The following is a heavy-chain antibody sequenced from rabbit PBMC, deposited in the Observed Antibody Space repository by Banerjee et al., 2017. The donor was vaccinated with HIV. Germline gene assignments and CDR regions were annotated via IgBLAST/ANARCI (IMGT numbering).Heavy chain of an antibody. CDR3: ARYPSTSSL. Sequence: QEQLEESGGDLVKPGASLTLTCTASGFSFSSNYNMCWVRQAPGKGLEWIACIYAGSSGSTYYANWAKGRFTISKTSSTTVTLQMTSLTAADTATYFCARYPSTSSLRGPGTLVTVS. J-gene: IGHJ6*01. CDR2: IYAGSSGST. CDR1: GFSFSSNYN. V-gene: IGHV1S45*01. D-gene: IGHD1-1*01.